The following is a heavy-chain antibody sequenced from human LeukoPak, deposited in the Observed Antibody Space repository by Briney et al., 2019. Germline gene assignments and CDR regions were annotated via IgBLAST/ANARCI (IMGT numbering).Heavy chain of an antibody. Sequence: GGSLRLSCTGSGLTFSSYPLSWVRQAPGKGLEWVSAISNSGSNTYYGDSVRGRFTISRDKSKNTLYLQMNSLRAEDTAVYYCAKDGGRWWELPLDYWGQGTLVTVSS. J-gene: IGHJ4*02. V-gene: IGHV3-23*01. D-gene: IGHD1-26*01. CDR3: AKDGGRWWELPLDY. CDR1: GLTFSSYP. CDR2: ISNSGSNT.